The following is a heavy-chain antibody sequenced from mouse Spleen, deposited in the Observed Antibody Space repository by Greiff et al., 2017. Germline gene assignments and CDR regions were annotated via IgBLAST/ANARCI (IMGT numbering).Heavy chain of an antibody. CDR1: GYSFTDYN. CDR3: ARCRYYRYDRYYFDY. J-gene: IGHJ2*01. CDR2: INPNYGTT. V-gene: IGHV1-39*01. Sequence: EVQRVESGPELVKPGASVKISCKASGYSFTDYNMNWVKQSNGKSLEWIGVINPNYGTTSYNQKFKGKATLTVDQSSSTAYMQLNSLTSEDSAVYYCARCRYYRYDRYYFDYWGQGTTLTVSS. D-gene: IGHD2-14*01.